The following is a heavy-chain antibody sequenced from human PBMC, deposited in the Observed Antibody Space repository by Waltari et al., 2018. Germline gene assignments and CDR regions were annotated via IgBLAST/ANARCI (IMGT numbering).Heavy chain of an antibody. CDR1: GGSFRGYY. CDR3: ARSPVIIGVPAKGFMDV. Sequence: QVQLQQWGAGLLKPSATLSLTCAVYGGSFRGYYWIWIRQPPGKGLEWIGEINHSGNTNYNPSLKSRVTISVDTSKNQFSLKLSSVTAADTAVYYCARSPVIIGVPAKGFMDVWGKGTTVTVSS. D-gene: IGHD2-2*01. V-gene: IGHV4-34*01. CDR2: INHSGNT. J-gene: IGHJ6*03.